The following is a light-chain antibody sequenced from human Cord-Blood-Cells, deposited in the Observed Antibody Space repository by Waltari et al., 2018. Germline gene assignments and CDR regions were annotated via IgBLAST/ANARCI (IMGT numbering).Light chain of an antibody. Sequence: EIVMTQSPATLSVSPGERATLSCRASQSVSSNLAWYQHKPGQAPRLLIYGASIRATGIPARFSGSGSGKEFTLTISSLQSEDFAVYYCQQYNNWPRTFGQGTKVEIK. CDR1: QSVSSN. J-gene: IGKJ1*01. CDR3: QQYNNWPRT. V-gene: IGKV3D-15*01. CDR2: GAS.